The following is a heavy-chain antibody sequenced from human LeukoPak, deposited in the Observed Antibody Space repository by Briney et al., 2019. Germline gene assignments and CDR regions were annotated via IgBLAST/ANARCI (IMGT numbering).Heavy chain of an antibody. J-gene: IGHJ4*02. CDR1: GFTLSTYW. CDR2: INSDGSAT. D-gene: IGHD3-22*01. V-gene: IGHV3-74*01. Sequence: GGSLRLSCVASGFTLSTYWMHWVRQAPGKGLVWVSRINSDGSATSYADSVMVRFTISRDNAKNSLYLQMNSLRDEDTAVYYCARALRYYDTSGYDYGFDYWGQGTLVTVSS. CDR3: ARALRYYDTSGYDYGFDY.